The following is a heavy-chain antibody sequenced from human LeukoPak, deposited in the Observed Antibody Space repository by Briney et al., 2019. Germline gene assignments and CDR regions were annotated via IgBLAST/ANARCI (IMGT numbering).Heavy chain of an antibody. CDR2: INSDGSWT. Sequence: GESLKISCTASGFTFNNYAMSWVRQAPGKGLVWVSHINSDGSWTSYADSVKGRFTISKDNAKNTVYLQMNSLRAEDTAVYYCVSFYETYWGRGTLVTVSS. V-gene: IGHV3-74*01. CDR1: GFTFNNYA. D-gene: IGHD2/OR15-2a*01. CDR3: VSFYETY. J-gene: IGHJ4*02.